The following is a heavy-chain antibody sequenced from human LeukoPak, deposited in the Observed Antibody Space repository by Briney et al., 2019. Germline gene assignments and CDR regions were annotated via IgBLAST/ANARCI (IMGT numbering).Heavy chain of an antibody. J-gene: IGHJ3*02. CDR1: GFTLSSYS. CDR2: ISSSSSYI. V-gene: IGHV3-21*01. CDR3: ARVCSGGSCYSRTTDAFDI. Sequence: GGSLRLSCAASGFTLSSYSMNWVRQAPGKGLEWVSSISSSSSYIYYADSVKGRFTISRDNAKNSLYLQMNSLRAEDTAVYYCARVCSGGSCYSRTTDAFDIWGQGTMVTVSS. D-gene: IGHD2-15*01.